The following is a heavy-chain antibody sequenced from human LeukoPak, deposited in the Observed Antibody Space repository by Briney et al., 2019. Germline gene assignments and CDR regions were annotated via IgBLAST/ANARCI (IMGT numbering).Heavy chain of an antibody. J-gene: IGHJ4*02. Sequence: PSETLSLTCTVSGDSIIRSAYYWGWIRQPPGKGLEWIGSIYHSGNTYYNPSLKSRVTIFVDTSKNQFSLMLSSVTAADTAVYYCAGYGATYFFDFWGQGTLVTVSS. CDR1: GDSIIRSAYY. D-gene: IGHD4-17*01. CDR2: IYHSGNT. V-gene: IGHV4-39*01. CDR3: AGYGATYFFDF.